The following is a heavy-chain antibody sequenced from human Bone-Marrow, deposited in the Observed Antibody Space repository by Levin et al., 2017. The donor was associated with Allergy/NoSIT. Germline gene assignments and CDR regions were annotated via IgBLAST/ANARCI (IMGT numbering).Heavy chain of an antibody. Sequence: GESLKISCAASGFTFSDYWMHWVRQAPGKGLVWVSRINSDGSTTGYADSVKGRITISRDNAKSTLYLQMNSLRVEDTAVYYCARDLGDSSSSLDPWGQGTLVTVSS. CDR1: GFTFSDYW. V-gene: IGHV3-74*01. CDR3: ARDLGDSSSSLDP. D-gene: IGHD6-6*01. CDR2: INSDGSTT. J-gene: IGHJ5*02.